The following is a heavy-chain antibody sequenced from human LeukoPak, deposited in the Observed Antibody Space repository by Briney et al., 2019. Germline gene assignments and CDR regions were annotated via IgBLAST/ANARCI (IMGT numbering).Heavy chain of an antibody. D-gene: IGHD3-22*01. CDR2: IYTSGST. J-gene: IGHJ4*02. CDR3: AILPASDTYYYDTIGYYRPGVH. V-gene: IGHV4-4*07. Sequence: SETLSLTCTVSGGSISSYYWSWIRQPAGKGLEWIGRIYTSGSTYYDPSLESRVTMSVDTSKNQFSLTLRSVTAADTAFYYCAILPASDTYYYDTIGYYRPGVHWGRGTLVTVSS. CDR1: GGSISSYY.